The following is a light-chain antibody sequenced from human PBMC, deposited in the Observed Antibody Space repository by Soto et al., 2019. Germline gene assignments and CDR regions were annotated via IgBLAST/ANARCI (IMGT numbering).Light chain of an antibody. J-gene: IGLJ1*01. CDR2: DDN. V-gene: IGLV3-21*02. Sequence: SYELTQPPSVSVVPGQTARITCGRSNIGSESVHWYQQKPGQAPVLVVYDDNDRPSWIPERFSGSNSGNTATLTISRVEAGDEADYYCQVWDSSLIVFGTGTKVTV. CDR1: NIGSES. CDR3: QVWDSSLIV.